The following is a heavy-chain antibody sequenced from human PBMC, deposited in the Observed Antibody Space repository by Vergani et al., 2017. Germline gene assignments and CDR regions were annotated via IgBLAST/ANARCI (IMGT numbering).Heavy chain of an antibody. J-gene: IGHJ4*02. Sequence: QLQLQESGPGLVKPSETLSLTCTVSGGSISSSSYYWGWIRQPPGKGLEWIGSIYYSGSTNYNPSLKSRVTISVDKSKNQFSLKLSSVTAADTAVYYCARAAGYCSSTSCYLPYWGQGTLVTVSS. V-gene: IGHV4-39*07. CDR1: GGSISSSSYY. CDR2: IYYSGST. CDR3: ARAAGYCSSTSCYLPY. D-gene: IGHD2-2*01.